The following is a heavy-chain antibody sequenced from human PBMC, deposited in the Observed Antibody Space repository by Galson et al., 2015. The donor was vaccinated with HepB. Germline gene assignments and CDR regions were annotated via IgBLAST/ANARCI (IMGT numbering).Heavy chain of an antibody. Sequence: SLRLSCAASGFTFSSYSMNWVRQAPGKGLEWVSSISSSSSCIYYADSVKGRFAISRDNSKNTVYLQMNSLRPEDTAVYYCARAGICSGGGCINWFDPWGQGTLVTVSS. V-gene: IGHV3-21*01. CDR2: ISSSSSCI. J-gene: IGHJ5*02. CDR3: ARAGICSGGGCINWFDP. CDR1: GFTFSSYS. D-gene: IGHD2-15*01.